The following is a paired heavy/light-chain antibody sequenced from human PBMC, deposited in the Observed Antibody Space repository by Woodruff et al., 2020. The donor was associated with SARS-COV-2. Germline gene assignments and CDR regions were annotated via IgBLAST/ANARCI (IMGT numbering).Heavy chain of an antibody. CDR3: AHMSISAAGDGTAGGFNI. CDR2: IYWNDDK. V-gene: IGHV2-5*01. Sequence: QITLKESGPTLVKPTQALTLTCTLSGLSLSSHGVGVGWIRQPPGKALDWLALIYWNDDKRYNPSLKSGLTVIRDTSKNQVVLTLNKVDPGDTATYFCAHMSISAAGDGTAGGFNIWGPGTTVTVSS. J-gene: IGHJ3*02. D-gene: IGHD2-15*01. CDR1: GLSLSSHGVG.
Light chain of an antibody. CDR1: QVGAKF. V-gene: IGLV3-1*01. J-gene: IGLJ2*01. Sequence: SYELTQPPSVSVSPGQAATITCSGDQVGAKFACWYQQKPGQSPLLVIYQDIQRPSGISERFSASNFGNTATLTISGTQAEDEAEYYCQAWDSDSASVVFGGGTKLTVL. CDR2: QDI. CDR3: QAWDSDSASVV.